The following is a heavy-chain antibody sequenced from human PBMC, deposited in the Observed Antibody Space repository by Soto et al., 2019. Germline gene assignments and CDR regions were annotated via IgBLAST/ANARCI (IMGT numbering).Heavy chain of an antibody. CDR1: TFISTYA. Sequence: EVHLSQSGGGLVQPGGSLTLSCQASTFISTYAMSWVRQAPGKGLEWVSAITGDGDRTYYGDSVKGRFTIYRDNSKNRLYLHMHTLRVADTAVYYCAKGPCRGGSCYGREDVWGQGTTVSVSS. V-gene: IGHV3-23*01. CDR3: AKGPCRGGSCYGREDV. CDR2: ITGDGDRT. D-gene: IGHD2-15*01. J-gene: IGHJ6*02.